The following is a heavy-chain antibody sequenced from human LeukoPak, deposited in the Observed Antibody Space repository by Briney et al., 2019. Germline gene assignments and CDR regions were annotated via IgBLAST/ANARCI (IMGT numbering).Heavy chain of an antibody. D-gene: IGHD2-15*01. V-gene: IGHV1-46*01. CDR3: ARYCSGGSCYSGFFDY. CDR2: INPSGGST. CDR1: GYTLTSYY. Sequence: ASVKVSCKASGYTLTSYYMHWVRQAPGQGLEWMGIINPSGGSTSYAQKFQGRVTMTRDTSTSTVYMELSSLRSEDTAVYYCARYCSGGSCYSGFFDYWGQGTLVTVSS. J-gene: IGHJ4*02.